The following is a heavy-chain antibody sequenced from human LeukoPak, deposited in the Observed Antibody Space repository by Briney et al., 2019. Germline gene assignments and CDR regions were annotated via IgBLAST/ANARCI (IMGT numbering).Heavy chain of an antibody. CDR2: MNPNTGNT. CDR1: GYTFTSYD. V-gene: IGHV1-8*03. Sequence: ASVKVSCKASGYTFTSYDINWVRQASGQGLEWMGWMNPNTGNTGYAQKFQGRVTITRNTSISTVYMELSSLRSEDTAVYYCAKGVGATISYYHYYIDVWGKGTTVTVSS. D-gene: IGHD1-26*01. J-gene: IGHJ6*03. CDR3: AKGVGATISYYHYYIDV.